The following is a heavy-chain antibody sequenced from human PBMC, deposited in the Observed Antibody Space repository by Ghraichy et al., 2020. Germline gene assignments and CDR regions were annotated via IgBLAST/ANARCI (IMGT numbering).Heavy chain of an antibody. V-gene: IGHV3-53*01. CDR1: GFTVSSNY. D-gene: IGHD3-22*01. J-gene: IGHJ4*02. CDR2: IYSGGST. CDR3: ARLARGYDSSGYDY. Sequence: GGSLRLSCAASGFTVSSNYMSWVRQAPGKGLEWVSVIYSGGSTYYADSVKGRFPISRDNSKNTLYLQMNSLRAEYTAVYYCARLARGYDSSGYDYWGQGTLVTVAS.